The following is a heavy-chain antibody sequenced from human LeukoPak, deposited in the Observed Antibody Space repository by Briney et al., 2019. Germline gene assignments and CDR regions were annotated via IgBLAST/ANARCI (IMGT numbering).Heavy chain of an antibody. V-gene: IGHV3-48*03. CDR2: ISSSGSTI. J-gene: IGHJ4*02. Sequence: GGSLRLSCAASGFTFSNYEMNWVRQAPGKGLEWVSYISSSGSTIYYADSVKGRFTISRDNSKNTLYLQMNSLRAEDTAVYYCAKSIAILRYFDWLLCPFDYWGQGTLVTVSS. CDR1: GFTFSNYE. D-gene: IGHD3-9*01. CDR3: AKSIAILRYFDWLLCPFDY.